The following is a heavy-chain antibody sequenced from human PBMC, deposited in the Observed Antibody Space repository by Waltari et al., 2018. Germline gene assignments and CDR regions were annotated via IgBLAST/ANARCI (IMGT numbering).Heavy chain of an antibody. V-gene: IGHV3-21*02. CDR2: ISGGSSYT. Sequence: EVQLVGSGGGLVKPGGSLRISCAASAFTFSSYPMHWVRQAPGKGLEWVSAISGGSSYTYYADSVKGRFTISRDNVKNSLYLQMNSLRVEDTAVYYCAREWGVMIGTAAYYLDHWTQGTLVTVSS. D-gene: IGHD3-16*01. CDR3: AREWGVMIGTAAYYLDH. J-gene: IGHJ4*02. CDR1: AFTFSSYP.